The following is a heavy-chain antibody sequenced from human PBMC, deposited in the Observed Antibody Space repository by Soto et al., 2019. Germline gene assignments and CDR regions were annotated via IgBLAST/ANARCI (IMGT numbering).Heavy chain of an antibody. CDR1: GFTFSSYA. V-gene: IGHV3-23*01. D-gene: IGHD2-15*01. CDR3: AGDAWYCSGGSCYSGGAFDI. Sequence: GGSLRLSCAASGFTFSSYAMSWVRQAPGKGLEWVSAISGSGGSTYYADSVKGRFTISRDNSKNTLYLQMNSLRAEDTAVYYCAGDAWYCSGGSCYSGGAFDIWGQGTMVTVSS. J-gene: IGHJ3*02. CDR2: ISGSGGST.